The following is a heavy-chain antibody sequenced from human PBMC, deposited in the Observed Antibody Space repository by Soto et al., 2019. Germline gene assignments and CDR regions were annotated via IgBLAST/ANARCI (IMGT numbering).Heavy chain of an antibody. Sequence: GSLRLSCAASGFTFSSYSMNWVRQAPGKGLEWVSSISSSSSYIYYADSVKGRFTISRDDAKNSLYLQMNSLRAEDTAVYYCARGSYFGYCSGGSFQRPAYAFDIWGQGTMVTVSS. V-gene: IGHV3-21*01. CDR3: ARGSYFGYCSGGSFQRPAYAFDI. CDR2: ISSSSSYI. CDR1: GFTFSSYS. D-gene: IGHD2-15*01. J-gene: IGHJ3*02.